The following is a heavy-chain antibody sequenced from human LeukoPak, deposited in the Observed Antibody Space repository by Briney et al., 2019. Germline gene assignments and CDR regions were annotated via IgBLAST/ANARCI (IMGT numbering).Heavy chain of an antibody. CDR2: ISTDAGET. J-gene: IGHJ4*02. CDR1: GFTFSNSG. Sequence: GGSLRPSCAASGFTFSNSGISWVRQAPGKGLEWVSAISTDAGETHYAASVKGRFTISRENSKNTVSLQMSSLRAEDTALYYCAKGSGNGYGSGPFDYWSQGTLVTVSS. D-gene: IGHD3-10*01. V-gene: IGHV3-23*01. CDR3: AKGSGNGYGSGPFDY.